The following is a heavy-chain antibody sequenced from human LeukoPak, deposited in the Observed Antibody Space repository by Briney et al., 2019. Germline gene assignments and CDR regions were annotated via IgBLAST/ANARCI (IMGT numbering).Heavy chain of an antibody. CDR3: ARCTKYCSSTSWFDP. CDR2: IYPGDSDT. Sequence: GESLKISCKGSGYSFTSYWIGWVPQMPGKGLEWMGIIYPGDSDTRYSPSFQGQVTISADKSISTAYLQWSSLKASDTAMYYCARCTKYCSSTSWFDPWGQGTLVTVSS. CDR1: GYSFTSYW. J-gene: IGHJ5*02. V-gene: IGHV5-51*01. D-gene: IGHD2-2*01.